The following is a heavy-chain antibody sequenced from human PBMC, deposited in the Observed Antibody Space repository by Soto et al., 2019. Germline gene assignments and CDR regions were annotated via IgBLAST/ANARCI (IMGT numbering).Heavy chain of an antibody. CDR2: IYYSGST. D-gene: IGHD4-4*01. Sequence: SETLSLTCTVSGGSISSSSYYWGWIRQPPGKGLEWIGSIYYSGSTYYNPSLKSRVTISVDTSKNQFSLKLSSVTAADTAVYYCAXHFRDYSNPPYYYYGMDVWGQGTTVTVSS. J-gene: IGHJ6*02. CDR1: GGSISSSSYY. V-gene: IGHV4-39*01. CDR3: AXHFRDYSNPPYYYYGMDV.